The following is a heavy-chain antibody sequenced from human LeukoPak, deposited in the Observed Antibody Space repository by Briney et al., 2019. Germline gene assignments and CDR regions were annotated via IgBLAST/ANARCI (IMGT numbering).Heavy chain of an antibody. J-gene: IGHJ4*02. V-gene: IGHV3-7*03. CDR2: IKDDGSDK. D-gene: IGHD6-13*01. Sequence: GGSLRLSCAASGFTFSAYWMSWVRQAPGKGLEWVANIKDDGSDKYYVDSVKGRFTISRDNSKNTLYLQMNSLRAEDTAIYYCASPKWPQQLVLFVYWGQGTLVTVAT. CDR3: ASPKWPQQLVLFVY. CDR1: GFTFSAYW.